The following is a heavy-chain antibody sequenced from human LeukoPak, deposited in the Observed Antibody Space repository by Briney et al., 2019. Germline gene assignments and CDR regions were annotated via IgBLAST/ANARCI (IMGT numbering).Heavy chain of an antibody. CDR1: GGSISSYY. Sequence: SETLSLTCPVSGGSISSYYWSWIRQPPGKGLEWIGYIYYSGSTNYNPSLKSRVTISVDTSKNQFSLKLSSVTAADTAVYYCARVVATKHYYMDVWGKGTTVTISS. J-gene: IGHJ6*03. CDR3: ARVVATKHYYMDV. CDR2: IYYSGST. D-gene: IGHD5-24*01. V-gene: IGHV4-59*01.